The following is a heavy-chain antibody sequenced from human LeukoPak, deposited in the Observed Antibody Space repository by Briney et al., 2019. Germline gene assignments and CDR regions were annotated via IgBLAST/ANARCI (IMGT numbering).Heavy chain of an antibody. V-gene: IGHV4-38-2*02. CDR2: IYDSGST. Sequence: SETLSLTCVVSDYTISSGYYWGCIRQPPGKGLEWIGIIYDSGSTYYNPSLRSRVTISVDTSKNLFSLKLRSVTAADTAVYYCARDYCSSTGCYSFVFDYWGQGTLVTVSA. D-gene: IGHD2-2*01. CDR3: ARDYCSSTGCYSFVFDY. J-gene: IGHJ4*02. CDR1: DYTISSGYY.